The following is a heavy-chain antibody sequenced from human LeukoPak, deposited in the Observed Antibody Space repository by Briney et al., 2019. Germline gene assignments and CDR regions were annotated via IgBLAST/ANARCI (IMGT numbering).Heavy chain of an antibody. CDR1: GYTFTNYG. Sequence: GASVKVACKTSGYTFTNYGMHWVCQAPRQSPEWMGWINTGNGNTKSSQKFQDRVTLTRDTSASTAYMELNSLSSEDTAVYYCARVPLDDASRHYYPHWGQGTLVTVSS. D-gene: IGHD3-10*01. CDR2: INTGNGNT. CDR3: ARVPLDDASRHYYPH. J-gene: IGHJ1*01. V-gene: IGHV1-3*04.